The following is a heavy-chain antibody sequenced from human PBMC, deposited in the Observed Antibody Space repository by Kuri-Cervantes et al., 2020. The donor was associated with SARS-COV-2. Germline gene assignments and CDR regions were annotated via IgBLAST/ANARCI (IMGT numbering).Heavy chain of an antibody. J-gene: IGHJ6*03. D-gene: IGHD6-13*01. Sequence: ASVKVSCKASGYTFTGYYMHWVRQAPGQGLEWMGWINPNSGGTNYAQKFQGRVTMTRDTSISTAYMELSRLRSDDTAVYYCARGPLRSSSWSVLGAYYYYYMDVWGKGTTVTVSS. V-gene: IGHV1-2*02. CDR3: ARGPLRSSSWSVLGAYYYYYMDV. CDR1: GYTFTGYY. CDR2: INPNSGGT.